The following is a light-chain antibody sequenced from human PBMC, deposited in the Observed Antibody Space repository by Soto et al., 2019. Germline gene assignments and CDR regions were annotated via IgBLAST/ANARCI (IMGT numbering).Light chain of an antibody. J-gene: IGKJ1*01. CDR1: QSVLYSSNNENS. V-gene: IGKV4-1*01. Sequence: DIVMTQSPDSLAVSLGERATINCKSSQSVLYSSNNENSLAWYQQKPGQPPKLLIYWASTRESGVPARFIGGGSGTDFTLTISSLQAEDVAAYYCQQYYSVPPTFGQGTKVEI. CDR3: QQYYSVPPT. CDR2: WAS.